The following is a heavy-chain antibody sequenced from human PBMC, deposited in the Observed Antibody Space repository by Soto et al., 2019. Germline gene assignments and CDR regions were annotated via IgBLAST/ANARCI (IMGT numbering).Heavy chain of an antibody. J-gene: IGHJ6*02. CDR2: IYTSGST. D-gene: IGHD2-2*01. V-gene: IGHV4-4*07. CDR3: ARDRIVVVPAAKLRTDPYYYYGMDV. CDR1: GVSLNKYY. Sequence: ETLSLTCTCSGVSLNKYYWIWILQPAVKGLGWIGRIYTSGSTNYNPSLKSRVTMSVDTSKNQFSLKLSPVTAADTAVYYCARDRIVVVPAAKLRTDPYYYYGMDVWGQGTTVTVS.